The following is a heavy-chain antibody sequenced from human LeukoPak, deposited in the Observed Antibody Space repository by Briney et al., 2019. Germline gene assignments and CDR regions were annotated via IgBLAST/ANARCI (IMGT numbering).Heavy chain of an antibody. CDR1: GYTFTSYA. J-gene: IGHJ4*02. D-gene: IGHD3-10*01. CDR2: INTNTGNP. Sequence: PWASVKVSCKASGYTFTSYAMNWVRQAPGQGLEWMGWINTNTGNPAYAQGFTGRFVFSLDTSVSTAYLQISSLKAEDTAVYYCARDVITMVWGVIIPNYFDYWGQGTLVTVSS. V-gene: IGHV7-4-1*02. CDR3: ARDVITMVWGVIIPNYFDY.